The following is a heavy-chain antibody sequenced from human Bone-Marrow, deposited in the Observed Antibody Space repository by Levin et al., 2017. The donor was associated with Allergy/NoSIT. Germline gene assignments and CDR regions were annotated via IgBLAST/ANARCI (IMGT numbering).Heavy chain of an antibody. CDR3: AREFKGYHGYDRNYLYGLDV. CDR2: LSTNGVT. CDR1: GDSIGNYY. V-gene: IGHV4-4*07. Sequence: SQTLSLTCTVSGDSIGNYYWSWIRQPAGKGLEWIGRLSTNGVTNYSPSLKSRVTMSLDTSKNRFSLKLTSVTAADTAVFYCAREFKGYHGYDRNYLYGLDVWGQGTTVTVSS. J-gene: IGHJ6*02. D-gene: IGHD5-12*01.